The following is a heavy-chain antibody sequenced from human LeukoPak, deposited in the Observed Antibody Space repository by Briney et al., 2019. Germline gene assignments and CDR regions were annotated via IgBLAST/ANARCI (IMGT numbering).Heavy chain of an antibody. Sequence: SETLSLTCTVSGGSMSSYYWSWIRQPPGKELEWIGRIHNSGSNKYNPSLKSRVTISVDTSKNQLFLKLSSVTAADTAVYYCARASRAAGGLVGWYFDLWGRGTLVTV. CDR3: ARASRAAGGLVGWYFDL. CDR2: IHNSGSN. D-gene: IGHD6-25*01. V-gene: IGHV4-4*07. J-gene: IGHJ2*01. CDR1: GGSMSSYY.